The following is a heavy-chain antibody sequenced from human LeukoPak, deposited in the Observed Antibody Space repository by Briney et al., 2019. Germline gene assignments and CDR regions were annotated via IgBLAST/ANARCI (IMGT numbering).Heavy chain of an antibody. CDR1: GGSISSSSYY. D-gene: IGHD1-26*01. CDR2: IYYSGNT. CDR3: ARLGVGSGSYNYYFDY. Sequence: PSETLSLTCTVSGGSISSSSYYRGWIRQPPGKGLEWIGNIYYSGNTYYNPSLKSRVTISVDTSKNQFSLKLSSVTAADTAVYYCARLGVGSGSYNYYFDYWGQGTLVTVSS. J-gene: IGHJ4*02. V-gene: IGHV4-39*01.